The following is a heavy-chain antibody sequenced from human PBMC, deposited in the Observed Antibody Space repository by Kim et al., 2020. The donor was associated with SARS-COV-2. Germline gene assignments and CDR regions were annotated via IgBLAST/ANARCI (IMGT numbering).Heavy chain of an antibody. V-gene: IGHV3-33*03. Sequence: GGSLRLSCAASGFTFSTYTMHWVRQPPGEGLEWVAVICFDGTDIYYRDSVKGRFTISRDNSKNTMYLQMNSLRAEDTAVYYCVKEGAPWSGYYDSWGQGSLVTVSS. J-gene: IGHJ4*02. CDR1: GFTFSTYT. CDR2: ICFDGTDI. D-gene: IGHD3-3*01. CDR3: VKEGAPWSGYYDS.